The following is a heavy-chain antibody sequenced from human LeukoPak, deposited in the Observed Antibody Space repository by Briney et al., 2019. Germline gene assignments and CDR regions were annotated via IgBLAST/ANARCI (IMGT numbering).Heavy chain of an antibody. Sequence: PGGPLRLSCAASGFNFDEYSMSWVRQAPGKGLEWVSLIYWDGGSTHYAESVKDRFTISKDTNTNSLYLQMDSLRTEDTAFYYCVKNNYRWTVAGPFDHWGQGSLVTVSS. CDR2: IYWDGGST. CDR3: VKNNYRWTVAGPFDH. D-gene: IGHD6-19*01. J-gene: IGHJ4*02. V-gene: IGHV3-43*01. CDR1: GFNFDEYS.